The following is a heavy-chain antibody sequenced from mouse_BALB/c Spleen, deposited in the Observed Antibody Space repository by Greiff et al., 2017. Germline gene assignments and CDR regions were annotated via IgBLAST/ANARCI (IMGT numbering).Heavy chain of an antibody. J-gene: IGHJ1*01. CDR3: ARSPILLGYGDWYFDV. Sequence: VQLQQSGAELVKPGASVKLSCTASGFNIKDTYMHWVKQRPEQGLEWIGRIDPANGNTKYDPKFQGQATITADTSSNTASLQLSSLTSEDAAVYYCARSPILLGYGDWYFDVWGAGTTVTVSS. CDR1: GFNIKDTY. CDR2: IDPANGNT. V-gene: IGHV14-3*02. D-gene: IGHD1-2*01.